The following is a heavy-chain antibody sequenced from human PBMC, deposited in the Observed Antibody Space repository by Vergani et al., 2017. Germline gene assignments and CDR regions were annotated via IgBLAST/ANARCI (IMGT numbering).Heavy chain of an antibody. Sequence: QVQLVESGGGVVQPGRSLRLSCAASGFTFSSYAMHWVRQAPGKGLEWVAVISYDGSNKYYADAVKGRFTISRDKSKNTLYLQMNSLRAEDTAVYYCARDYYDSSGYGDYWGQGTLVTVSS. CDR1: GFTFSSYA. CDR2: ISYDGSNK. V-gene: IGHV3-30-3*01. D-gene: IGHD3-22*01. CDR3: ARDYYDSSGYGDY. J-gene: IGHJ4*02.